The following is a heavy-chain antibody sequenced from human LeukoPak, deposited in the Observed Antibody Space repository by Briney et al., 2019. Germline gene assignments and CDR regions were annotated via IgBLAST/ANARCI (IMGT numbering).Heavy chain of an antibody. D-gene: IGHD6-13*01. J-gene: IGHJ4*02. V-gene: IGHV4-59*01. Sequence: SETLSLTCTVSGGSISSYYWNWIRQPPGKGLEWIGHIYYSGSTNYNPSLKSRVTISVDTSKNQFSLKLSSVTAADTAVYYCARAPGGCYSSSCLDYWGQGTLVTVSS. CDR3: ARAPGGCYSSSCLDY. CDR2: IYYSGST. CDR1: GGSISSYY.